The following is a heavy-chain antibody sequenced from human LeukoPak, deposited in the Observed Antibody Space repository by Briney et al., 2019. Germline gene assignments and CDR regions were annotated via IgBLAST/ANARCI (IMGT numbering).Heavy chain of an antibody. D-gene: IGHD1-14*01. J-gene: IGHJ6*02. CDR2: ISAYNGNT. CDR3: ARDHNAERIPTYYYYGMDV. CDR1: GYTFTSYG. V-gene: IGHV1-18*01. Sequence: ASVKVSCKASGYTFTSYGISWVRQAPGQGLEWMGWISAYNGNTNYAQKLQGRVTMTTDTSTSTAYMELRSLRSEDTAVYYCARDHNAERIPTYYYYGMDVWGQGTTVTVSS.